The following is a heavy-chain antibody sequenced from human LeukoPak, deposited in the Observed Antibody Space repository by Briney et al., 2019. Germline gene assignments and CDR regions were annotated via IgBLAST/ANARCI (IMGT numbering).Heavy chain of an antibody. D-gene: IGHD6-19*01. V-gene: IGHV3-66*01. CDR2: IYSGGSA. J-gene: IGHJ4*02. CDR3: AKATAVVGRATSHFDY. Sequence: GGSLRLSCAASGFTVSSNYMSWVRQAPGKGLEWVSVIYSGGSAYYADSVKGRFTISRDNSKNTLYLQMNSLRAEDTAVYYCAKATAVVGRATSHFDYWGQGTLVTVSS. CDR1: GFTVSSNY.